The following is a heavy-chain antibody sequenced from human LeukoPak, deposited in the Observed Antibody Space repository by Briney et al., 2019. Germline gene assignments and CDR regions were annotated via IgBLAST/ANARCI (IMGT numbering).Heavy chain of an antibody. J-gene: IGHJ4*02. Sequence: GGSLRLSCAASGFTFSDYFMSWIRQAPGKGLEWVSYITNSDSSVYYADSVQGRFTISRDNAKNSLNLQMNSLRAEDTAVYYCARGLSNSYYGTEPLDYWGREPWSPSPQ. V-gene: IGHV3-11*04. D-gene: IGHD4-17*01. CDR3: ARGLSNSYYGTEPLDY. CDR1: GFTFSDYF. CDR2: ITNSDSSV.